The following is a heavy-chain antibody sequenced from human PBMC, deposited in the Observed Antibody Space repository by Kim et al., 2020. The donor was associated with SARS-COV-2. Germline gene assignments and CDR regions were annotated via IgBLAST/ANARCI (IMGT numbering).Heavy chain of an antibody. CDR1: GGSISSGGY. V-gene: IGHV4-31*03. J-gene: IGHJ5*02. D-gene: IGHD3-16*01. Sequence: SETLSLTCSVSGGSISSGGYWSWIRQQAGKGLEWIGYISNSGTTYYSPSLKTRVTISLDTSKKQFSLQLSSVTAADTAVYYCARAHNYAWFDPWGQGTLVTVSS. CDR2: ISNSGTT. CDR3: ARAHNYAWFDP.